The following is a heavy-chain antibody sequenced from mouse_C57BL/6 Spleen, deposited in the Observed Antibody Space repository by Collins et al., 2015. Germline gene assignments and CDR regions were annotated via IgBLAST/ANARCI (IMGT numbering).Heavy chain of an antibody. CDR3: AKEDYYGSSYYYAMDY. CDR2: IWSDGST. J-gene: IGHJ4*01. V-gene: IGHV2-6-1*01. D-gene: IGHD1-1*01. Sequence: QVQLKESGPGLVAPSQSLSITCTISGFSLTSYGVHWVRQPPGKGLEWLVVIWSDGSTTYNSALKSRLSISKDNSKSQVFFKMNSLQADDTAIYYCAKEDYYGSSYYYAMDYWGQGTSVTVSS. CDR1: GFSLTSYG.